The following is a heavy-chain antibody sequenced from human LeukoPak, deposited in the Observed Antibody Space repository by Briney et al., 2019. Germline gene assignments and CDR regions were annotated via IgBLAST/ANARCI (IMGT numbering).Heavy chain of an antibody. D-gene: IGHD3-16*01. Sequence: GKSLRLSCAASGFTFSSYGIHWFRQAPGKGLEWVAVIWFDGSNKYYADSVKGRFTISRDNSKNTLYLQMNSLRAEDTAIYYCARALHFEGFGPFDYWGQGTLVTVSS. CDR1: GFTFSSYG. J-gene: IGHJ4*02. V-gene: IGHV3-33*01. CDR3: ARALHFEGFGPFDY. CDR2: IWFDGSNK.